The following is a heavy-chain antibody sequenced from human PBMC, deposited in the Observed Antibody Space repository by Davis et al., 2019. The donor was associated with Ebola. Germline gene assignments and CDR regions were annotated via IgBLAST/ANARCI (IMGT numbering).Heavy chain of an antibody. J-gene: IGHJ5*02. CDR1: GGSISSSSYY. CDR3: ARAPIAGAGTRWGTRWFDP. CDR2: INYSGST. V-gene: IGHV4-39*07. D-gene: IGHD6-13*01. Sequence: PGGSLRLSCTVSGGSISSSSYYWGWIRQPPGKGLEWIGSINYSGSTYYNPSLKSRVTISVDTSKNQFSLNLSSVTAADMAVYYCARAPIAGAGTRWGTRWFDPWGQGTLVTVSS.